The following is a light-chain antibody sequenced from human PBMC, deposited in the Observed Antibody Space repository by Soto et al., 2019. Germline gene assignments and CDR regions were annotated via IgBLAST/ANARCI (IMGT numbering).Light chain of an antibody. CDR3: SSYTRSSTHWV. J-gene: IGLJ3*02. CDR1: SSDVGGYNY. V-gene: IGLV2-14*01. CDR2: EVT. Sequence: QSVLTQPASVSGSPGQSLTISCTGTSSDVGGYNYVSWYQQHPGKAPKLMIYEVTNRPSGVSNRFSGSKSGNTASLTISGLQAEDEADYYCSSYTRSSTHWVFGGRTKLTVL.